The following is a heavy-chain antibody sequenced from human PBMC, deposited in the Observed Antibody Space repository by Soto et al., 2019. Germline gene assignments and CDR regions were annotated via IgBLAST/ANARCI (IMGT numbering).Heavy chain of an antibody. CDR3: ARRAVVVPAASTSFDY. CDR1: GYSISSGYY. V-gene: IGHV4-38-2*01. Sequence: SETLSLTCAVSGYSISSGYYWGWIRQPPGKGLEWIGSIYHGGSTYYNPPLKSRATISVATTNNQFSLQLSSVTAAETAEYCGARRAVVVPAASTSFDYWGQRTPVNVSS. D-gene: IGHD2-2*01. CDR2: IYHGGST. J-gene: IGHJ4*02.